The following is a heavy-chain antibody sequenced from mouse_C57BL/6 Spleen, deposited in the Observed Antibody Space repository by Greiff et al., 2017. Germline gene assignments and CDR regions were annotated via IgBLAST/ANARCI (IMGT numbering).Heavy chain of an antibody. CDR1: GYTFTDYE. D-gene: IGHD1-1*01. CDR3: TRRAYYGSSYDDWFAY. Sequence: VNVVESGAELARPGASVTLSCKASGYTFTDYEMHWVKQTPVHGLEWIGAIDPETGGTAYNQKFKGKAILTADKSSSTAYMELRSLTSEDSAVYYCTRRAYYGSSYDDWFAYWGQGTLVTVSA. CDR2: IDPETGGT. J-gene: IGHJ3*01. V-gene: IGHV1-15*01.